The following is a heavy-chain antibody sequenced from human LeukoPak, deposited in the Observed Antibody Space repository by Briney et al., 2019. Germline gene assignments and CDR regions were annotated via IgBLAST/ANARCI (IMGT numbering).Heavy chain of an antibody. CDR2: IIPMFGTA. Sequence: SVKVSCKASGGTFSTYAISWVRQAPGQGLEWMGGIIPMFGTANYAQKFQGRVTITADKSTSTAYMELSSLRSEDTAVYYCARGYDSSGYYYKTLDYWGQGTLVTVSS. D-gene: IGHD3-22*01. CDR3: ARGYDSSGYYYKTLDY. V-gene: IGHV1-69*06. J-gene: IGHJ4*02. CDR1: GGTFSTYA.